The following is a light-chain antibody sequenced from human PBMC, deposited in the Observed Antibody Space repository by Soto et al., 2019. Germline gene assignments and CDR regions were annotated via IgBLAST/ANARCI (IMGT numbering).Light chain of an antibody. CDR3: QQYNSYYPT. V-gene: IGKV1-5*03. CDR2: KAS. Sequence: DIQMTQSPSTLSASVGDRVTINCRASQSISVWLAWYQQKAGKAPNLLIYKASRLESGVPSRFSGSGSETEFTLTISGLQPGDSATYYCQQYNSYYPTFGQGTKVDIK. CDR1: QSISVW. J-gene: IGKJ1*01.